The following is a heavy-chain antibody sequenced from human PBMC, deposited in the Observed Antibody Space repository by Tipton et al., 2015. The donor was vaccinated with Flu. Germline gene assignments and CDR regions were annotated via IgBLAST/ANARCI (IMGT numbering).Heavy chain of an antibody. CDR1: GFSFSTYA. V-gene: IGHV4-59*13. CDR3: ARDAAAIPAAIRD. D-gene: IGHD2-2*01. CDR2: IYYSGTT. J-gene: IGHJ4*02. Sequence: LRLSCAASGFSFSTYAMSWVRQAPEKGLEWIGYIYYSGTTNYNPSLKSRVTISADTSKTQLSLKLGSVTAADTAVYYCARDAAAIPAAIRDWGQGTLVTVSS.